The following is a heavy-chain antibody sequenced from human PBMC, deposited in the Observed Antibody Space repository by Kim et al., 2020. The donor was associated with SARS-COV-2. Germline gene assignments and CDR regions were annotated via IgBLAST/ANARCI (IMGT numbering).Heavy chain of an antibody. V-gene: IGHV4-34*01. J-gene: IGHJ6*03. CDR3: ARGLKGIAMIVVVRPYYYYYMDV. CDR1: GGSFSGYY. D-gene: IGHD3-22*01. CDR2: INHSGST. Sequence: SETLSLTCAVYGGSFSGYYWSWIRQPPGKGLEWIGEINHSGSTNYNPSLKSRVTISVDTSKNQFSLKLSSGTAGDRAVYYCARGLKGIAMIVVVRPYYYYYMDVWGQGTTVTVSS.